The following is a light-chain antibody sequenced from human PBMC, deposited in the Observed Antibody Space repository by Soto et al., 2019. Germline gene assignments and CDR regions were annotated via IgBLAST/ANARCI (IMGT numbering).Light chain of an antibody. J-gene: IGLJ2*01. CDR2: LNSDGSH. Sequence: QLVLTQSPSASASLGASVKLTCTLSSGHSNYAIAWHQRQPEQGPRYLMKLNSDGSHSKGDGIPDRFSGSSSGTERYLTISSLQSEDEADYHCQTWGTGIQVFGGGTKLTVL. CDR3: QTWGTGIQV. CDR1: SGHSNYA. V-gene: IGLV4-69*01.